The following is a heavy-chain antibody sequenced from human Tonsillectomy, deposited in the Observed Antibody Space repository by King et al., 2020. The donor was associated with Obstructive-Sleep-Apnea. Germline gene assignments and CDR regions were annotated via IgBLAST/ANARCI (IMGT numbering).Heavy chain of an antibody. J-gene: IGHJ6*02. Sequence: QVQLQESGPGLVKPSETLSLTCTVSGGSISSSSYYWGWIRQPPGKGLEGIGSIYYSGSTYYNPSLNSRVTISVDTSKNQFSLKLSSVTAADTAVYYCARDGYDFWSGYYGDGMDVWGQGTTVTVSS. CDR2: IYYSGST. CDR1: GGSISSSSYY. D-gene: IGHD3-3*01. V-gene: IGHV4-39*07. CDR3: ARDGYDFWSGYYGDGMDV.